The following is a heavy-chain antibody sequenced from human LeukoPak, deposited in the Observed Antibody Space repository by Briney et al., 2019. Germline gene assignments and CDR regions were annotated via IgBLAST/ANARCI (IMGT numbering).Heavy chain of an antibody. V-gene: IGHV1-18*01. CDR3: AREYSSGWINWFDP. J-gene: IGHJ5*02. CDR1: GYTFTSYG. Sequence: GASVKVSRKASGYTFTSYGISWVRQAPGQGLEWMGWISAYNGNTNYAQKLQGRVTMTTDTSTSTAYMELRSLRSDDTAVYYCAREYSSGWINWFDPWGQGTLVTVSS. CDR2: ISAYNGNT. D-gene: IGHD6-19*01.